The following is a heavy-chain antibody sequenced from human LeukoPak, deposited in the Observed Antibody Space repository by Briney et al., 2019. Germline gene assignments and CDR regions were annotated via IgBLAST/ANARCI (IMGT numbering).Heavy chain of an antibody. Sequence: SVKVSCKASGGTFSSYAISWVRQAPGQGLEWMGRIIPILGIANYAQKFQGRVTITADKSTSTAYMELSSLRSEDTAVYYCAGGTIFGVVSLDYWGQGTLVTVSS. D-gene: IGHD3-3*01. J-gene: IGHJ4*02. CDR2: IIPILGIA. CDR3: AGGTIFGVVSLDY. V-gene: IGHV1-69*04. CDR1: GGTFSSYA.